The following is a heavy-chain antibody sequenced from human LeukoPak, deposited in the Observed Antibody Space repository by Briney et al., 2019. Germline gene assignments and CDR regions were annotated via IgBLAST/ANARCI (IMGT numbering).Heavy chain of an antibody. V-gene: IGHV1-18*04. CDR1: GYTFTGYY. D-gene: IGHD1-26*01. CDR3: AREATVGGSYYSN. J-gene: IGHJ4*02. Sequence: ASVKVSCKASGYTFTGYYMHWVRQAPGQGLEWMGWVSANNGDTQFAEKFQDRVTMTTDTSTSTAYMELRSLGSDDTAVYYCAREATVGGSYYSNWGQGTLVTVSS. CDR2: VSANNGDT.